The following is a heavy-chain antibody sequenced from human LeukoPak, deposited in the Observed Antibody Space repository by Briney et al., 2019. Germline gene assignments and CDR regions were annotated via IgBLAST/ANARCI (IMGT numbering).Heavy chain of an antibody. D-gene: IGHD5-12*01. CDR3: ARRVRVATIDY. J-gene: IGHJ4*02. V-gene: IGHV4-39*01. Sequence: NPSETLSLTCPVSCWSIHSSRYYWAWIRPPPGEGLEWIGSIHYSVTTFYGPSLKSRVTISADASKNQFSLKLSSVTAADTAVYYCARRVRVATIDYWGQGTLVTVSS. CDR2: IHYSVTT. CDR1: CWSIHSSRYY.